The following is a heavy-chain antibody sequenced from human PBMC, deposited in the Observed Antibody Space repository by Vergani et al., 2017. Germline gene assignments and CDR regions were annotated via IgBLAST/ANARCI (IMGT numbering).Heavy chain of an antibody. CDR2: IIPILGIA. D-gene: IGHD3-22*01. CDR3: ARGYYYDSSGFYDAFDI. CDR1: GGTFSSYT. V-gene: IGHV1-69*02. Sequence: VSCKASGGTFSSYTISWVRQAPGQGLEWMGRIIPILGIANYAQKFQGRVTITADKSTSTAYMELSSLRSEDTAVYYCARGYYYDSSGFYDAFDIWGQGTMVTVSS. J-gene: IGHJ3*02.